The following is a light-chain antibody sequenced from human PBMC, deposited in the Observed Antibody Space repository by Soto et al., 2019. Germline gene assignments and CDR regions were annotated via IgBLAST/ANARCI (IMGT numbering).Light chain of an antibody. CDR3: QRYGASPSS. CDR2: GSS. Sequence: EIVLTQSPGTLPLSPGERATLSCRTSQSVGGSYLAWYQQQPGQAPRLLIYGSSSRATGIPERFSGSGSGTGSTFTIGRLEPEAFAVYYCQRYGASPSSFGQGTEVEIK. V-gene: IGKV3-20*01. J-gene: IGKJ1*01. CDR1: QSVGGSY.